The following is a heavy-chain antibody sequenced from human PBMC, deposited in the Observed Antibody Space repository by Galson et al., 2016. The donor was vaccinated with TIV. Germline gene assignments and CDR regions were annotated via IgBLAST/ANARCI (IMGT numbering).Heavy chain of an antibody. CDR2: IYPGNSDT. CDR3: ATSVLSPAVMPATSLHS. V-gene: IGHV5-51*03. CDR1: GYSFATYW. Sequence: QSGAEVTKPGESLKISCQGSGYSFATYWIAWVRQMPGKGLDWMGIIYPGNSDTRYSPSFQGQVTISADRSTNTAYLQWSSLKASDTAIYYCATSVLSPAVMPATSLHSWGQGTVVTVSS. J-gene: IGHJ4*02. D-gene: IGHD2-2*01.